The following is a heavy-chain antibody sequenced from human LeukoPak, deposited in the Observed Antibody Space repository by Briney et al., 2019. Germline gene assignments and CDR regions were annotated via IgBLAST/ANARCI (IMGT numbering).Heavy chain of an antibody. CDR1: GGSISSGGYS. V-gene: IGHV4-30-2*01. Sequence: PSQTLSLTCAVSGGSISSGGYSWSWIRQPPGKGLEWIGYIYHSGSTYYNPSLKSRVTISVDRDKNQFSLKLSSVTAADTAVYFCARVKASAGEIQIDPWGQGTLFTVSS. CDR3: ARVKASAGEIQIDP. J-gene: IGHJ5*02. CDR2: IYHSGST. D-gene: IGHD6-13*01.